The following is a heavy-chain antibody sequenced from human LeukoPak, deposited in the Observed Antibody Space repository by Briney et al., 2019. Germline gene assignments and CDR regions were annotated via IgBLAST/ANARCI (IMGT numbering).Heavy chain of an antibody. CDR2: IYYSGST. D-gene: IGHD3-9*01. J-gene: IGHJ6*02. CDR3: ARTPQTASSYYDIYYYYYYSMDV. V-gene: IGHV4-61*08. Sequence: SQTLSLTCTVSGGSISSGGYYWSWIRQHPGKGLEWIGYIYYSGSTNYNPSLKSRVTISVDTSKNQFSLKLSSVTAADTAVYYCARTPQTASSYYDIYYYYYYSMDVWGQGTTVTVSS. CDR1: GGSISSGGYY.